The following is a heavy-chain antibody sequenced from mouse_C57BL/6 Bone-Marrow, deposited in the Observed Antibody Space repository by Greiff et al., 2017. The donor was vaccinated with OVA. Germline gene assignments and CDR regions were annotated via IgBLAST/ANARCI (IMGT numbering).Heavy chain of an antibody. J-gene: IGHJ2*01. CDR1: GYAFTNYL. CDR3: ARFWFDY. V-gene: IGHV1-54*01. CDR2: INPGSGGT. Sequence: VKLLESGAELVKPGASVKVSCKASGYAFTNYLIEWVKQRPGQGLEWIGVINPGSGGTNYNEKFKGKATLTADKSSSTAYMQLSSLTSEDSAVYFCARFWFDYWGQGTTLTVSS.